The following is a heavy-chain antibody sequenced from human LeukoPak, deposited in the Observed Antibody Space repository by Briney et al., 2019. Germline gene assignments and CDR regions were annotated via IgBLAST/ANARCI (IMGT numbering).Heavy chain of an antibody. J-gene: IGHJ5*02. CDR3: ARAAGDFWSGYRRINWFDP. CDR1: GGSVSSGSYF. V-gene: IGHV4-61*01. CDR2: IYDSGRT. Sequence: PSETLSLTCTVSGGSVSSGSYFWTWIRQSPGKRLEYVGYIYDSGRTNYNPSLKSRVTISKDTSKNQFSLKLSSVTAADTAVYYCARAAGDFWSGYRRINWFDPWGQGTLVTVSS. D-gene: IGHD3-3*01.